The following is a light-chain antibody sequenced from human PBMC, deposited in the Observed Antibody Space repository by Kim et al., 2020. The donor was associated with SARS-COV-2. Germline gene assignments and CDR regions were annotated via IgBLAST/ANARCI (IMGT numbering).Light chain of an antibody. CDR2: GKN. J-gene: IGLJ2*01. V-gene: IGLV3-19*01. CDR1: SLRSYY. CDR3: SSRDTNNNVI. Sequence: VALGQTVRITCQGDSLRSYYATWYQQKQGQAPMLVIYGKNNRPSEIPDRFSCSSSGNTASLTITGAQAEDEADYYCSSRDTNNNVIFGGGTNLTVL.